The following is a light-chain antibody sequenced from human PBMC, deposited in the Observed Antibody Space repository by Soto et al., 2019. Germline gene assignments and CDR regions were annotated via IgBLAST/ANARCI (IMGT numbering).Light chain of an antibody. CDR2: DAS. Sequence: EIVLTQSPATLSLSPGERATLSCRASQSVGSYLAWYQQKPGQAPRLLIYDASNRATGIPARFSGGGSGTDFTLTISSLEPEDFAVYYCQQRSDWPPEITFGPGTKVDIK. CDR1: QSVGSY. V-gene: IGKV3-11*01. CDR3: QQRSDWPPEIT. J-gene: IGKJ3*01.